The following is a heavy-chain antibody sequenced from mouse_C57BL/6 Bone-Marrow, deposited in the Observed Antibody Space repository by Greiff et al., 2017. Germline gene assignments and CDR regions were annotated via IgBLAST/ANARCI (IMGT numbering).Heavy chain of an antibody. D-gene: IGHD1-1*02. J-gene: IGHJ1*03. CDR3: ARRSYYGNWYFDV. Sequence: QVQLKESGAELARPGASVKLSCKASGYTFTSYGISWVKQRTGQGLEWIGEIYPRSGNTYYNEKFKGKATLTADKSSSTAYMELRSLTSEDSAVYFCARRSYYGNWYFDVWGTGTTVTVSS. CDR1: GYTFTSYG. CDR2: IYPRSGNT. V-gene: IGHV1-81*01.